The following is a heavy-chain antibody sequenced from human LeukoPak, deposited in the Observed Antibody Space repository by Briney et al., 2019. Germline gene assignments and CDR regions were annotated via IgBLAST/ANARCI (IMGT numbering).Heavy chain of an antibody. CDR2: IKQDGSEK. D-gene: IGHD3-10*01. CDR1: GFTFSSYW. J-gene: IGHJ6*02. Sequence: GGSLRLSCAASGFTFSSYWMSWVRQAPGKGLEWVANIKQDGSEKYYVDSVKGRFTISRDNAKNSLYLQMNSLRAEDTAVYYCARVGGTGSYGMNYYYGMDVWGQGTTVTVSS. V-gene: IGHV3-7*01. CDR3: ARVGGTGSYGMNYYYGMDV.